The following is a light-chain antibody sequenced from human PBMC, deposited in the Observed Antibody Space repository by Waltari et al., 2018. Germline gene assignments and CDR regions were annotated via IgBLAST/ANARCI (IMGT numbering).Light chain of an antibody. CDR3: CSYAGSITFWV. CDR2: DVT. J-gene: IGLJ3*02. CDR1: SSDVGGYNY. Sequence: QSALTQPRSVSGSPGQSVTISCTGTSSDVGGYNYVPWYQHHPGKAPKLIIYDVTKRPSGVPVRFSASKSDNTASLTISGLQAEDEADYYCCSYAGSITFWVFGGGTKLTVL. V-gene: IGLV2-11*01.